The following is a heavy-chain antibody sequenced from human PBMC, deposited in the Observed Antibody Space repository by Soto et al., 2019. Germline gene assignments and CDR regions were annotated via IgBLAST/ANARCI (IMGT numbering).Heavy chain of an antibody. D-gene: IGHD6-19*01. CDR3: ARDWGSSGWFNWFGS. CDR2: LSHDGTIA. J-gene: IGHJ5*01. Sequence: QVQLVESGGGVVQPGRSLTLSCAASGFTFNNYGMHWVRQAPGKGLEWVAMLSHDGTIAYYGDSVRGRFTVSRDESKNTHYLQMNSLRPEDTAVYYCARDWGSSGWFNWFGSWGQGTLVTVSS. CDR1: GFTFNNYG. V-gene: IGHV3-30*03.